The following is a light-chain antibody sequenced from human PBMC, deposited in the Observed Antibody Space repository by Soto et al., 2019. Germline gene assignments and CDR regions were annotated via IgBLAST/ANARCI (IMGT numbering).Light chain of an antibody. J-gene: IGLJ3*02. CDR2: FDS. Sequence: SYELTQPPSVSVAPGKTAKITCGGDDIGSKSVHWYQQKPGQAPVLVINFDSDRPSGIPERFSGSNSGNTATLTITRVEAGDEADYYCQVWDSDSDHGVFGGGTKVTVL. CDR3: QVWDSDSDHGV. V-gene: IGLV3-21*04. CDR1: DIGSKS.